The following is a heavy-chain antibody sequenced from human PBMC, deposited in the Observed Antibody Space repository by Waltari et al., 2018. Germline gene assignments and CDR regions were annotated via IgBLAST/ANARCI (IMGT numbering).Heavy chain of an antibody. Sequence: QVQRLQPGAELKQPGSSVKVSCKASGGTFRSSAISWVLQARGQGFAWLGRIIPIFGTAYFAQTFQRRVTITEDESTSTAYMGLSSLGSADTAVYYCAGGELRVASFNWFDPWGQGTLVTVSS. J-gene: IGHJ5*02. V-gene: IGHV1-69*15. CDR1: GGTFRSSA. CDR2: IIPIFGTA. CDR3: AGGELRVASFNWFDP. D-gene: IGHD1-7*01.